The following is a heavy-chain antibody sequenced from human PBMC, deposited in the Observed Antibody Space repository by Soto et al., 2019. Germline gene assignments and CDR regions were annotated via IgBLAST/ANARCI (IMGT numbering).Heavy chain of an antibody. D-gene: IGHD4-17*01. J-gene: IGHJ6*02. Sequence: QVQLVESGGGVVPPGRSLRLSCAASGFIFRSYAIHWVRQAPGKGLEWVAVISHDGRKKYYADSVEGRFTISRDNSKNTLYLEMNNLSTEDTAMFYCVRDPAPYGDTYCYAMDVWGQGTTVTVSS. CDR2: ISHDGRKK. CDR1: GFIFRSYA. CDR3: VRDPAPYGDTYCYAMDV. V-gene: IGHV3-30*03.